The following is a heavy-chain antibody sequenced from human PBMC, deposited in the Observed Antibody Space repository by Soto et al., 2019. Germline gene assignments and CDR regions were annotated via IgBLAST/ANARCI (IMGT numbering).Heavy chain of an antibody. Sequence: QVQLVQSGAEVKKPGSLVKVSCKASGDTFSRYSISWVRQAPGQGLEWMGGIFAGFGTATYAQKFHGRVLIIADESTTNADMELTSLTYEDTAVYYCAVGASAAATWYSHGMDVWGQGTTVTVSS. CDR1: GDTFSRYS. J-gene: IGHJ6*02. V-gene: IGHV1-69*12. CDR2: IFAGFGTA. CDR3: AVGASAAATWYSHGMDV. D-gene: IGHD1-26*01.